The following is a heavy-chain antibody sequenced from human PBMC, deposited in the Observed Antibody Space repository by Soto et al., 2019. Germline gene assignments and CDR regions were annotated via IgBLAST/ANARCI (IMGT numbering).Heavy chain of an antibody. J-gene: IGHJ4*02. Sequence: GGSLRLSCAASGFTFSNAWMSWVRPAPGKGLEWVGRIKSKTDGGTTDYAAPVKGRFTISRDDSKNTLYLQMNSLKTEDTAVYYCTTDQWYYDILTGYYNRWDYWGQGTLVTVSS. V-gene: IGHV3-15*01. CDR1: GFTFSNAW. CDR2: IKSKTDGGTT. CDR3: TTDQWYYDILTGYYNRWDY. D-gene: IGHD3-9*01.